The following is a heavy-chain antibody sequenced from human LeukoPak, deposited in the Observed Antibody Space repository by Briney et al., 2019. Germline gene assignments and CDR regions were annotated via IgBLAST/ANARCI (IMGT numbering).Heavy chain of an antibody. CDR2: VSTENNKT. J-gene: IGHJ4*02. D-gene: IGHD3-10*01. Sequence: ASVKVSCKASGYLFFNFGISWVRQAPGQGLECVGWVSTENNKTRFGQRVQGRVSLTTDTSTNTAYMELRSLTSDDTAVYYCARRPNGPGRAADYWGQGTLITVSS. V-gene: IGHV1-18*01. CDR1: GYLFFNFG. CDR3: ARRPNGPGRAADY.